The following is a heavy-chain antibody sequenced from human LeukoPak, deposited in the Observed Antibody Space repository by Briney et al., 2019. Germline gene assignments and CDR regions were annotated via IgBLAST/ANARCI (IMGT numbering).Heavy chain of an antibody. J-gene: IGHJ4*02. V-gene: IGHV1-2*02. CDR3: ARDDPDDYGDIGDDY. D-gene: IGHD4-17*01. Sequence: ASVKVSCKASGYTFTGYCMHWVRQAPGQGLEWMGWINPNSGGTNYAQKFQGRVTMTRDTSISTAYMELSRLRSDDTAVYYCARDDPDDYGDIGDDYWGQGTLVTVSS. CDR1: GYTFTGYC. CDR2: INPNSGGT.